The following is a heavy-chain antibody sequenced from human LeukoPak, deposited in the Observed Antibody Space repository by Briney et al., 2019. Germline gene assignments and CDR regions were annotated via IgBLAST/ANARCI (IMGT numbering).Heavy chain of an antibody. CDR1: GGSISSYY. CDR3: ARAVVDSSLNWFDP. CDR2: IYYSGTT. D-gene: IGHD6-13*01. Sequence: SETLSLTCTVSGGSISSYYWSWIRQPPGKGLEWIGYIYYSGTTNYNPSLKSRVTISVDTSKNQFSLKLSSVTAADTAVYYCARAVVDSSLNWFDPWGQGTLVTVSS. J-gene: IGHJ5*02. V-gene: IGHV4-59*12.